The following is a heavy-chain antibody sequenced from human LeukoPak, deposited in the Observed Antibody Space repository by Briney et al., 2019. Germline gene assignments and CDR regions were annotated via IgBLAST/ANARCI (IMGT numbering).Heavy chain of an antibody. CDR1: GFTFSTYW. CDR2: IKEDGSEK. J-gene: IGHJ2*01. CDR3: ARWLHWYFDL. V-gene: IGHV3-7*03. D-gene: IGHD5-12*01. Sequence: GGSLRLSCAASGFTFSTYWMSWVRQAPGKGLEWVANIKEDGSEKNYVDSVKGRFTISRDNAKNSLHLQMNSLGDEDTAVYYCARWLHWYFDLWGRGTLVTVSS.